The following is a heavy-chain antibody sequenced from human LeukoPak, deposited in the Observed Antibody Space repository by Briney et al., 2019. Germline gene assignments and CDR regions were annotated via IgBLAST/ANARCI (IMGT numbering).Heavy chain of an antibody. D-gene: IGHD2-2*03. CDR3: ARVSYGYCSSTSCYPPNRKNYYYYYGMDV. Sequence: SETLSLTCAVYGGSFSGYYWSWIRQPPGKGLEWIGEINHSGSTNYNPSLKSRVTISVDTSKNLFSLKLSSVTAADTAVYYCARVSYGYCSSTSCYPPNRKNYYYYYGMDVWGQGTTVTVSS. J-gene: IGHJ6*02. CDR2: INHSGST. CDR1: GGSFSGYY. V-gene: IGHV4-34*01.